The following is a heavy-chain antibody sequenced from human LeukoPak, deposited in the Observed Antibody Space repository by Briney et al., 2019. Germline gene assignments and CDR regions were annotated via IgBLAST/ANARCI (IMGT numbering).Heavy chain of an antibody. CDR3: ARSGTICGGDCYEN. CDR2: INHSGST. CDR1: GGSFSGYY. D-gene: IGHD2-21*01. V-gene: IGHV4-34*01. J-gene: IGHJ4*02. Sequence: PSETLSLTCAVYGGSFSGYYWSWIRQPPGKRLEWIGEINHSGSTNYSPSLKSRVTISEDTSKNQFSLKLSSVTAADTAVYYRARSGTICGGDCYENWGQGTLVTVSS.